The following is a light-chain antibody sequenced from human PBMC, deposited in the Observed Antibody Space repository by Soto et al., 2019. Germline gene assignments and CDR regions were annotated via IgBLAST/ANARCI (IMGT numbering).Light chain of an antibody. V-gene: IGKV1-5*01. J-gene: IGKJ1*01. CDR3: QQYNSYWT. Sequence: MSQSPSSVSALVGDRVTIAFRASQSISSGLAWYQQNPGKAPKLLIYDASSLESGVPSRFSGSGSGTEFTLTIRSLQPDDFATYYCQQYNSYWTFGQGTKVDIK. CDR2: DAS. CDR1: QSISSG.